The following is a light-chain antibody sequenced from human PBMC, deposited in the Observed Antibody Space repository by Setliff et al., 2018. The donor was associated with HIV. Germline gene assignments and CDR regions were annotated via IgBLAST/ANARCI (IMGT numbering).Light chain of an antibody. CDR1: QSVLYSSNNKNH. CDR2: WAS. J-gene: IGKJ3*01. V-gene: IGKV4-1*01. CDR3: QQYYNIPAT. Sequence: DIVMTQSPDSVAVSLGERATINCKSSQSVLYSSNNKNHLAWYQKKPGQPPKLLIYWASTRESGVPDRFSGSGSGTDFTLTISSLQAEDMAVYYCQQYYNIPATFGPGTKVDIK.